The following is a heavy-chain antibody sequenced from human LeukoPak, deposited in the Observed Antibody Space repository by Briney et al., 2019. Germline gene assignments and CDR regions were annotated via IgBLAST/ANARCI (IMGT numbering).Heavy chain of an antibody. CDR3: ARHGGYDWSNNWFDP. J-gene: IGHJ5*02. D-gene: IGHD5-12*01. Sequence: SQTLSLTCAVSGGSLSSGGYSWSWMRQPPGKGLEWIGYIYHSGSTYYNPSLKSRVTISVDTSKNQFSLRLSSVTAADTAVYYCARHGGYDWSNNWFDPWGQGTLVTVSS. V-gene: IGHV4-30-2*02. CDR2: IYHSGST. CDR1: GGSLSSGGYS.